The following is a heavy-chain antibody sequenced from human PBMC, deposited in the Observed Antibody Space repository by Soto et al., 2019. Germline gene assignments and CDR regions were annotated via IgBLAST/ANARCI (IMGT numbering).Heavy chain of an antibody. V-gene: IGHV1-18*01. Sequence: VASVKVSCKASGYTFTSYGISWVRRAPGQGLEWMGWISAYNGNTNYAQKLQGRVTMTTDTSTSTAYMELRSLRSDDTAVYYCARERPGAGTRYYFDYWGQGTLVTVSS. D-gene: IGHD1-7*01. CDR1: GYTFTSYG. CDR2: ISAYNGNT. J-gene: IGHJ4*02. CDR3: ARERPGAGTRYYFDY.